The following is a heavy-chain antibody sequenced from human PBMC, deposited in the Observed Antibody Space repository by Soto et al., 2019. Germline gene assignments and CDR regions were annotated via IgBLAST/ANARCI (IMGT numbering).Heavy chain of an antibody. CDR2: IYHSGST. J-gene: IGHJ4*02. V-gene: IGHV4-4*02. CDR3: ARVGNLYYFGY. Sequence: SETLSLTCAVAGASICRSNWWSWVRQAPGKGLEWLGEIYHSGSTSYNPSLKSRVTISVDKSQNHFPLKLSSVTAAATAVYHGARVGNLYYFGYRVRGALVTVSS. CDR1: GASICRSNW.